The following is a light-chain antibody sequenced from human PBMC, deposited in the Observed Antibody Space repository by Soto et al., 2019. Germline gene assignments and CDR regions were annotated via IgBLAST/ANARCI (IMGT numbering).Light chain of an antibody. CDR3: QQRSNWPWT. Sequence: EIVMTQSPSTLSVSPGEIATLSCRASQSVSSNLAWYQQKPGQAPRILIYGESTRATGIPDRLSGSGSETDLNLTISRLEPEDFAVYYCQQRSNWPWTCGQGTKVDIK. CDR2: GES. CDR1: QSVSSN. J-gene: IGKJ1*01. V-gene: IGKV3-15*01.